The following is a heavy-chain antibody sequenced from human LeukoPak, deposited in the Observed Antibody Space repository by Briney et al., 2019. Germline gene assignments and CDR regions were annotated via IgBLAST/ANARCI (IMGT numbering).Heavy chain of an antibody. V-gene: IGHV3-30*18. CDR3: AKSIAGLDY. D-gene: IGHD6-6*01. CDR2: ISYDGSNK. Sequence: GGSLRLSCAASGFTFSSYGMHWVRQAPGKGLEWVAVISYDGSNKYYADSVKGRFTISRDNSKNTLYLQMNSLRAEDTAAYYCAKSIAGLDYWGQGTLVTVSS. J-gene: IGHJ4*02. CDR1: GFTFSSYG.